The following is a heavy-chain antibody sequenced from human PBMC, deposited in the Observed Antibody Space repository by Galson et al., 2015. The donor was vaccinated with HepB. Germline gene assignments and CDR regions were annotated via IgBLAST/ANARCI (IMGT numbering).Heavy chain of an antibody. Sequence: SLRLSCAASGFTFSSYGMHWVRQAPGKGLVWVTRIKGDGSGVTYADSVKGRFTISRDNAKNTVYLEMNSLRAEDTAVYYCGRDVWGFPVYWGQGTLVTVSS. D-gene: IGHD7-27*01. CDR2: IKGDGSGV. V-gene: IGHV3-74*01. CDR1: GFTFSSYG. CDR3: GRDVWGFPVY. J-gene: IGHJ4*02.